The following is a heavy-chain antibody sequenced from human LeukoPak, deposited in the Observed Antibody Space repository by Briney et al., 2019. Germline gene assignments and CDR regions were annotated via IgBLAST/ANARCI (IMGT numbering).Heavy chain of an antibody. V-gene: IGHV4-59*01. CDR2: VYYSGTT. D-gene: IGHD3-10*01. Sequence: SETLSLTCTVSGGSISYYYWSWIRQSPGKGLEWIGYVYYSGTTNYNPSLKSRVTISVDTSKNQFSLQLRSVTAADTAVYYCAREDPQIRVPEEMDVWGQGTTVTVSS. CDR1: GGSISYYY. J-gene: IGHJ6*02. CDR3: AREDPQIRVPEEMDV.